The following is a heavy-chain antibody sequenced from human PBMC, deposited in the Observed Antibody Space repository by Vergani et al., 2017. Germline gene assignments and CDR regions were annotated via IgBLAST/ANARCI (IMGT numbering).Heavy chain of an antibody. V-gene: IGHV4-61*01. CDR3: ARAPMGYDILTGYRYNWFDP. D-gene: IGHD3-9*01. CDR1: GGSVSSGSYY. CDR2: IYYSGST. Sequence: QVQLQESGPGLVKPSETLSLTCTVSGGSVSSGSYYWSWIRQPPGKGLEWIGYIYYSGSTNYNPSPKSRVPISVDTSKNQFSLKLSSVTAADTAVYSCARAPMGYDILTGYRYNWFDPWGQGTLVTVSS. J-gene: IGHJ5*02.